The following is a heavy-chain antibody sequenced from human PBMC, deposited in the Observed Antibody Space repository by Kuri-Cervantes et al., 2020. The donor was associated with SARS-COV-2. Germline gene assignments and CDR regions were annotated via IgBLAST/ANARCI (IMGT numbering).Heavy chain of an antibody. V-gene: IGHV3-48*02. CDR3: ARDQTYYYDSSGYPGDY. CDR2: NSSSSSTI. J-gene: IGHJ4*02. CDR1: GFNFSRTD. D-gene: IGHD3-22*01. Sequence: GGSLRLSCIASGFNFSRTDMHWVRQAPGKWLEWVSYNSSSSSTIYYADSVKGPFTISRDNAKNSLYLQMNSLRDEDTALYYCARDQTYYYDSSGYPGDYWGQGTLVTVSS.